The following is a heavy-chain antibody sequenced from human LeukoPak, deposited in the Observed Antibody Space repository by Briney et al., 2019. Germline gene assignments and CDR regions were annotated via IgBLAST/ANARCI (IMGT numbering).Heavy chain of an antibody. J-gene: IGHJ4*02. CDR2: ISSSSRWN. V-gene: IGHV3-21*01. D-gene: IGHD3-22*01. Sequence: GGPLRLSCAASEFNFSSYSMNWVRQAPGKGLEWVSSISSSSRWNFYADSVKGRITISRSNAKKSLFLQMSSLRAEDTAVYYCARGYIDSSGYSPRSSFDNWGQGTLATVSS. CDR1: EFNFSSYS. CDR3: ARGYIDSSGYSPRSSFDN.